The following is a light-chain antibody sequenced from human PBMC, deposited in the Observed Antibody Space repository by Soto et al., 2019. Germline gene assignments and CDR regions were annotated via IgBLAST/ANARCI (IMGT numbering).Light chain of an antibody. V-gene: IGKV1-5*01. CDR1: QSISSW. CDR3: QQYNTFWT. J-gene: IGKJ1*01. CDR2: DVS. Sequence: DIQMTPSPSTLSASVGDRFTITCRASQSISSWLAWYQQKPGKAPKLLIYDVSSLESGVPSRFSGSGSGTEFTLTISSLQPDDFATYYCQQYNTFWTFGQGTKV.